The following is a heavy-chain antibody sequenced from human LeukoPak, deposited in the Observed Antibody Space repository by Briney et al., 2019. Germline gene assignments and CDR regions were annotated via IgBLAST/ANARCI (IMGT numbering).Heavy chain of an antibody. CDR2: IYYSGST. Sequence: SETLSLTCTVSGGPITSYYWSWIRQPPGKGLGWIGYIYYSGSTNYNPSLKSRVTISVDTSKNQFSLKLSSVTAADTAVYYCARDRRWLQFDYWGQGTLVTVSS. CDR1: GGPITSYY. J-gene: IGHJ4*02. CDR3: ARDRRWLQFDY. V-gene: IGHV4-59*01. D-gene: IGHD5-24*01.